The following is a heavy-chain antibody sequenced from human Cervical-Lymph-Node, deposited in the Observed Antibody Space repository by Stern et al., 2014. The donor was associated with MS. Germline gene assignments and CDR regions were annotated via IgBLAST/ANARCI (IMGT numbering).Heavy chain of an antibody. J-gene: IGHJ4*01. V-gene: IGHV1-46*01. D-gene: IGHD3/OR15-3a*01. Sequence: VQLVESGAEVKKPGASVKLSCKASGYTFTDHYLHWVRQAPGQGLEWMGVINPSGGSTTNAKKFQGSVTMPTDSSTSTVYMELNSLRSEDTAVYYCARGTGYSYYFDYWGQGTLITVSS. CDR3: ARGTGYSYYFDY. CDR2: INPSGGST. CDR1: GYTFTDHY.